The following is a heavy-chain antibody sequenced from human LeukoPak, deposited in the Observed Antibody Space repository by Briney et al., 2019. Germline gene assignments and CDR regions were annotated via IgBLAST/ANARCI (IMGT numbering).Heavy chain of an antibody. D-gene: IGHD3-22*01. V-gene: IGHV4-30-2*01. Sequence: SETLSLTCTVSGGSISSGGSYWSWIRQPPGKGLEWIGYIYHSGSTYYNPSLKSRVTISVDRSKNQFSLKLSSVTAADTAVYYCAREGSSGYYYYDYWGQGTLVTVSS. J-gene: IGHJ4*02. CDR3: AREGSSGYYYYDY. CDR2: IYHSGST. CDR1: GGSISSGGSY.